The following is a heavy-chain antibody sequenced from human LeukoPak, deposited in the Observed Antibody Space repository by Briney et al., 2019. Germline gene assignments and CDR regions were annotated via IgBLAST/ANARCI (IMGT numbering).Heavy chain of an antibody. CDR2: INGSGGST. Sequence: PGGSLRLSCAASGFTSSSYAMSWVRQAPGKGLEWVSDINGSGGSTYYADSVKGRFTISRDNSKKTLYLQMNSLRAEDTAVYYCAKDSKIVGPTFRSYHYMDVWGKGTTVTVSS. V-gene: IGHV3-23*01. CDR1: GFTSSSYA. D-gene: IGHD1-26*01. J-gene: IGHJ6*03. CDR3: AKDSKIVGPTFRSYHYMDV.